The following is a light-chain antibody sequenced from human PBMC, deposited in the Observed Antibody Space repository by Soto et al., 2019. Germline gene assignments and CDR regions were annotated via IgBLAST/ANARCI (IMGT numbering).Light chain of an antibody. CDR1: QSVSSY. CDR3: QQRSNWPQA. Sequence: EIVLTQSPATLSLSPGERATLSCRASQSVSSYLAWYQQKPGQAPRLLIYDASNRATVIPARFSGSGSGTDFTLTISSLEPEDFAFYYWQQRSNWPQAFGQGTRLEIK. V-gene: IGKV3-11*01. J-gene: IGKJ5*01. CDR2: DAS.